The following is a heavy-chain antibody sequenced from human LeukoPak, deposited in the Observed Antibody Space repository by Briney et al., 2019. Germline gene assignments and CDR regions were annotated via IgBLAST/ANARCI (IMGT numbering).Heavy chain of an antibody. V-gene: IGHV3-48*01. J-gene: IGHJ4*02. CDR3: ARGLYGSGSYYFDS. Sequence: PGGSLRLSCAATGFTFSSYSMNWVRQAPGKGLEWVSYSSSSSSSIYYADSVKGRFSISRDNAKNSLYLQMNSLRGGDAAVYYCARGLYGSGSYYFDSWGQGTLVTVSS. CDR2: SSSSSSSI. CDR1: GFTFSSYS. D-gene: IGHD3-10*01.